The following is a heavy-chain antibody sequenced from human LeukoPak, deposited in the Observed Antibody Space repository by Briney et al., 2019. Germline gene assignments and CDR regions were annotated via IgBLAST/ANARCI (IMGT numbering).Heavy chain of an antibody. J-gene: IGHJ5*02. CDR2: IYTSGST. CDR1: GGSISSGSYY. CDR3: ARGRDGWGLTIFGVVRENWFDP. Sequence: SETLSLTCTVSGGSISSGSYYWSWIRQPAGKGLEWIGRIYTSGSTNYNPSLKSRVTISVDTSKNQFSLKLSSVTAADTAVYYCARGRDGWGLTIFGVVRENWFDPWGQGTLVTVSS. D-gene: IGHD3-3*01. V-gene: IGHV4-61*02.